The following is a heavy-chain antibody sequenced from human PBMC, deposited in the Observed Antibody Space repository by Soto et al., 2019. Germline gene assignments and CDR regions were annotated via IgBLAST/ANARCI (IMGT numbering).Heavy chain of an antibody. Sequence: QVQLQESGSRLVKSSQTLSLTCAVSGGYISDGYYSWSWLRQPPGKGLEWIGFIYNSGSTYYNPSLKSRVTISVDRSKNHFFLNLTSVTAADTAVYYCATYRKFFQIWGQGTNVTVSS. CDR3: ATYRKFFQI. CDR2: IYNSGST. CDR1: GGYISDGYYS. V-gene: IGHV4-30-2*01. J-gene: IGHJ3*02.